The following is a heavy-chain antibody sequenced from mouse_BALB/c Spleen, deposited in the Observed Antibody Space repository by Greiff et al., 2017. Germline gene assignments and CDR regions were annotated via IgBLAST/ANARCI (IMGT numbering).Heavy chain of an antibody. CDR3: ARRGYFYGNAMDY. V-gene: IGHV1S132*01. D-gene: IGHD1-1*01. Sequence: VKLQQSGAELVKPGASVKLSCKTSGYTFTSYWIQWVKQRPGQGLGWIGEIFPGTGTTYYNEKFKGKATLTIDTSSSTAYMQLSSLTSEDSAVYFCARRGYFYGNAMDYWGQGTPVTVSS. CDR2: IFPGTGTT. J-gene: IGHJ4*01. CDR1: GYTFTSYW.